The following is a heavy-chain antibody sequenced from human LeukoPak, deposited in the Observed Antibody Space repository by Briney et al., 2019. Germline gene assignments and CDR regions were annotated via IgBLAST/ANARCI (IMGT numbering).Heavy chain of an antibody. CDR3: AKEQGLLWFQDFDY. CDR2: IYGGGDT. D-gene: IGHD3-10*01. J-gene: IGHJ4*02. Sequence: PGGSLRLSCAASGFTVTDNYMNWVRQSSGKGLEWVSVIYGGGDTNYADSVKGRFIISRDTPKNTVYLQMNSLGAEDAAVYYCAKEQGLLWFQDFDYWGQGTLVTVSS. V-gene: IGHV3-53*01. CDR1: GFTVTDNY.